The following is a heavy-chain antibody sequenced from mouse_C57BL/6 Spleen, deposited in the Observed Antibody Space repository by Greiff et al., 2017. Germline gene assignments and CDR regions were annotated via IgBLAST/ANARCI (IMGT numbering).Heavy chain of an antibody. CDR1: GYTFTSYW. CDR2: IDPSDSYT. V-gene: IGHV1-69*01. Sequence: VQLQQPGAELVMPGASVKLSCKASGYTFTSYWMPWVKQRPGQGLEWIGEIDPSDSYTNYNQKFKGKSTLTVDKYSSTAYMQLSSLTSEDSAVYYCARYWNAMDYWGQETSDTVSS. CDR3: ARYWNAMDY. J-gene: IGHJ4*01. D-gene: IGHD4-1*01.